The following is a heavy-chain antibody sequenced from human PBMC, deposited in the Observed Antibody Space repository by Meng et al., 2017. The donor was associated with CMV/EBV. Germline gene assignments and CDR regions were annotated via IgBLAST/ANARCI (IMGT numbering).Heavy chain of an antibody. D-gene: IGHD5-24*01. Sequence: LVESGGGLVKAGGSLRLPCSASGFTVSSNYMSWVRQAPGKGLEWVSVIYSGGSTYYADSVKGRFTISRDNSKNTLYLQMNSLRAEDTAVYYCAREGDGYDKAPYWGQGTLVTVSS. J-gene: IGHJ4*02. CDR3: AREGDGYDKAPY. CDR1: GFTVSSNY. CDR2: IYSGGST. V-gene: IGHV3-66*01.